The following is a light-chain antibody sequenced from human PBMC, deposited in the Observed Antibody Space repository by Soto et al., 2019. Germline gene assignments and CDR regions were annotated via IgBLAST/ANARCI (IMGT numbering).Light chain of an antibody. Sequence: QSALTQPRSVSGPPGQSVAISCTGTTSDVGGYDYVSWHQQHPGKAPELIIFDVSKRPSGVPDRFSGSKSGNTASLTISGLQAEDEADYFCCSYAGDFYVFGSGTKVTVL. V-gene: IGLV2-11*01. CDR1: TSDVGGYDY. CDR2: DVS. CDR3: CSYAGDFYV. J-gene: IGLJ1*01.